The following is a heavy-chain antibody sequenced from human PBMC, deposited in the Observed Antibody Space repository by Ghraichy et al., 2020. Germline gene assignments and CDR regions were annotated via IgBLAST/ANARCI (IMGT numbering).Heavy chain of an antibody. Sequence: GGSLRLSCAASGFTFSSYGMHWVRQAPGKGLEWVAVIWFDGSNEYYADSVKGRFTISRDNSRNTLYLQMNSLRAEDTAVYFCARDSISSSFYFDDWGQGTLVTVSS. CDR2: IWFDGSNE. CDR1: GFTFSSYG. V-gene: IGHV3-33*01. CDR3: ARDSISSSFYFDD. D-gene: IGHD6-6*01. J-gene: IGHJ4*02.